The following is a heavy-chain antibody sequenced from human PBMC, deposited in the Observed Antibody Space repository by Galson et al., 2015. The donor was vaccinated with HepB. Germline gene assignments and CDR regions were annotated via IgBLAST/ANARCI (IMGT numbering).Heavy chain of an antibody. J-gene: IGHJ4*02. CDR2: IDWDDNK. CDR1: GFSLTTSGMC. V-gene: IGHV2-70*01. Sequence: PALVKPTQTLTLTCTFSGFSLTTSGMCVSWIRQPPGKALEWLALIDWDDNKYFSTSLKTRLTISKDTSKNQVVLTLTNMDPVDTATYYCARMLYGDYVGYFDYWGQGTLVTVSS. D-gene: IGHD4-17*01. CDR3: ARMLYGDYVGYFDY.